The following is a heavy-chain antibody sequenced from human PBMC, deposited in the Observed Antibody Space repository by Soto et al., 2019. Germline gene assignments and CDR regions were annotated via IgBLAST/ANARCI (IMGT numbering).Heavy chain of an antibody. D-gene: IGHD3-10*01. CDR2: INYIGST. CDR3: ARYFMVRGVMSAFDL. CDR1: GGSISSGGYY. V-gene: IGHV4-31*03. J-gene: IGHJ3*01. Sequence: SETLSLTCTVSGGSISSGGYYWSWIRQHPGKGLEWIGYINYIGSTYYNPSLKSRVTISVDTSKNQFSLKLSSVTAADTAVYYCARYFMVRGVMSAFDLWGQGTMVTVSS.